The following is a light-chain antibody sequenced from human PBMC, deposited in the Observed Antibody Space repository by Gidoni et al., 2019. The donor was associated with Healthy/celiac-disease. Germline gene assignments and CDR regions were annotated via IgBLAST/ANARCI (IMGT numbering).Light chain of an antibody. CDR2: GAS. CDR1: QSVSSN. J-gene: IGKJ2*04. Sequence: EIVMTQSPATLSVSPGERATLSCRASQSVSSNLAWYQQKPGQAPRLLIYGASTRATGIPARFSGSGSGTEFTLTISSLQSEDFAVYYCQQYNNWPPERSFXQXTKLXIK. V-gene: IGKV3-15*01. CDR3: QQYNNWPPERS.